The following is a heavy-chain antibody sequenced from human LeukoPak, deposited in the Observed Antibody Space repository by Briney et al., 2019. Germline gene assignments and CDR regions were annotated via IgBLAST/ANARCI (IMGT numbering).Heavy chain of an antibody. CDR3: AKVRCGGDCYYFDY. CDR2: ISSSGSTI. D-gene: IGHD2-21*02. J-gene: IGHJ4*02. CDR1: GFTFSDYY. Sequence: GGSLRLSCAASGFTFSDYYMSWIRQAPGKGLEWVSYISSSGSTIYYADSVKGRFTISRDNSKNTLYLQMNSLRAEDTAVYYCAKVRCGGDCYYFDYWGQGTLVTVSS. V-gene: IGHV3-11*01.